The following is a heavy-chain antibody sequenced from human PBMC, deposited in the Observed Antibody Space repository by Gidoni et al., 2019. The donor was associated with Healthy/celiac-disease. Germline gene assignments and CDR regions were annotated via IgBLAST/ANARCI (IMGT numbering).Heavy chain of an antibody. CDR2: ISGSGGST. D-gene: IGHD3-10*01. V-gene: IGHV3-23*01. Sequence: EVQLLESGGGLVQPGGSLRLSCAASGFIFSSYAMCWVRKAPGKGLEWVSAISGSGGSTYYADSVKGRFTISRDNSKNTLYLQMNSLRAEDTAVYYCAKASTVRGVINYWGQGTLVTVSS. CDR1: GFIFSSYA. CDR3: AKASTVRGVINY. J-gene: IGHJ4*02.